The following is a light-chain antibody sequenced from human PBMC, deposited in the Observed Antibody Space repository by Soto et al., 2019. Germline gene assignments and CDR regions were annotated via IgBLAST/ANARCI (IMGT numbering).Light chain of an antibody. J-gene: IGKJ1*01. V-gene: IGKV1-5*01. Sequence: DIQMTQSPSTLPASVGDRVTITGRASQSVNNWLAWFQQKPGKVPKLLIFDASTLETGVPSRFSGSGSGTEFTLSISSLQPDDFATYFCQHYNSHPWTFGRGTKVDIK. CDR2: DAS. CDR1: QSVNNW. CDR3: QHYNSHPWT.